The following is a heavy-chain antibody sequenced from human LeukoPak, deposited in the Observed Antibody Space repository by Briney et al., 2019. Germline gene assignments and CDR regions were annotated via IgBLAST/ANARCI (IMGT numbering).Heavy chain of an antibody. CDR3: AKRGVVIRVILVGFHKEAYYFDS. CDR1: GITLSNYG. CDR2: ISDSGGST. D-gene: IGHD3-22*01. J-gene: IGHJ4*02. Sequence: PGGSLRLSCAVSGITLSNYGMSWFRQAPGKGLEWVAGISDSGGSTNYADSVKGRFTISRDSPKNTLYLQMTSLRAEDTAVYFCAKRGVVIRVILVGFHKEAYYFDSWGQGALVTVSS. V-gene: IGHV3-23*01.